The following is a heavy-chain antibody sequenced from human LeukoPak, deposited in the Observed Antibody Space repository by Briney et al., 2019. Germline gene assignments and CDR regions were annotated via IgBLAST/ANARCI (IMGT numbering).Heavy chain of an antibody. CDR3: AKDQGHYPAGQLRFYFYF. J-gene: IGHJ4*02. CDR1: GSTFSSSC. V-gene: IGHV3-23*01. Sequence: GGSLRPSLTVSGSTFSSSCTSGVRQAPGKGLEWVSGISGSSGNTYYADSVKGRFTISRDNSKNTLYLQINSLRAEDTAVYYCAKDQGHYPAGQLRFYFYFWGQGTLVTVSS. CDR2: ISGSSGNT. D-gene: IGHD3-3*01.